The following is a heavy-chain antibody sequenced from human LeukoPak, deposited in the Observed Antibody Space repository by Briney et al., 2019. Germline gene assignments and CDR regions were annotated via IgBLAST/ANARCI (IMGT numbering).Heavy chain of an antibody. D-gene: IGHD2-2*01. J-gene: IGHJ6*02. Sequence: PGTSLRLSCAASGFTFSRYGMHWVRQAPGKGLEWVAVIWSDGNNKEHGDSVKGRFTISRDTSKNTLYLQMNRLRAEDTAMYYCARGYCSSISCMDAWGQGTPVTVSS. CDR2: IWSDGNNK. V-gene: IGHV3-33*01. CDR1: GFTFSRYG. CDR3: ARGYCSSISCMDA.